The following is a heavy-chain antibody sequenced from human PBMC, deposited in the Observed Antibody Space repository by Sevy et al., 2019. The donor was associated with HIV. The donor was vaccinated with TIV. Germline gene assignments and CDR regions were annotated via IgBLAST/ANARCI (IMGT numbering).Heavy chain of an antibody. CDR2: ISYDGSNK. CDR1: GFTFSSYG. CDR3: AKDKVSSSSWYGMAV. D-gene: IGHD6-13*01. Sequence: GGSLRLSCAASGFTFSSYGMHWVRQAPGKGLEWVAVISYDGSNKYYADSVKGRFTISRDNSKNTLYLQMNSLRAEDTDVYYCAKDKVSSSSWYGMAVWGQGTTVTVSS. J-gene: IGHJ6*02. V-gene: IGHV3-30*18.